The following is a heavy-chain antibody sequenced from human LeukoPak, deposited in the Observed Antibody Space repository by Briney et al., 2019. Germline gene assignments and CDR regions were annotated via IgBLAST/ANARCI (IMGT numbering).Heavy chain of an antibody. V-gene: IGHV4-59*01. CDR2: VDSSGST. J-gene: IGHJ3*02. Sequence: PSETLSLTCTVSGGSISYAYWSWIRQAPGKGLEWIGYVDSSGSTSYNPSLKSRVIILVDTSKNKVSLRLNSVTAADTADYYCARDNALGAFDIWGQGTMVTVSS. D-gene: IGHD7-27*01. CDR3: ARDNALGAFDI. CDR1: GGSISYAY.